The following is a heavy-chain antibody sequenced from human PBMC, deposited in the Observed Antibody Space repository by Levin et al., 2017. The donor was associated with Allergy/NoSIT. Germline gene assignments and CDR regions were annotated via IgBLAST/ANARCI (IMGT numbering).Heavy chain of an antibody. J-gene: IGHJ6*04. V-gene: IGHV3-64*01. CDR3: ARDWQVDG. CDR1: GFTFSTYT. Sequence: SCAAFGFTFSTYTMQWLRQAPGKGLEYVSAITNNGGSTYYANSVKGRFTISRDNSKNTLYLQMGSLRAEDMAVYYCARDWQVDGWGKGTTVTVSS. CDR2: ITNNGGST.